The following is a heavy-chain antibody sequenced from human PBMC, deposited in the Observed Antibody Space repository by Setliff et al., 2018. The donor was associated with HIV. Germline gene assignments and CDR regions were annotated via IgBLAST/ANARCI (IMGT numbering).Heavy chain of an antibody. CDR3: TTTAEAGHFDY. Sequence: GGSLRLSCAASGFTFSSYSMNWVRQAPGKGLEWVANIKQDGSEKYYVDSVKGRFTISRDNAKNSLYVQMDSLRVEDTAVYYCTTTAEAGHFDYWGQGTLVTVSS. CDR2: IKQDGSEK. J-gene: IGHJ4*02. D-gene: IGHD6-13*01. CDR1: GFTFSSYS. V-gene: IGHV3-7*01.